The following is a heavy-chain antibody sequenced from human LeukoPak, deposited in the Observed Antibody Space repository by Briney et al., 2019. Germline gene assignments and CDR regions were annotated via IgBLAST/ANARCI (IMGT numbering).Heavy chain of an antibody. CDR1: GGSFSGYY. CDR3: AMVAATRYYYYYMDV. CDR2: INHSGST. V-gene: IGHV4-34*01. J-gene: IGHJ6*03. Sequence: SETLSLTRAVYGGSFSGYYWSWIRQPPGKGLEWIGEINHSGSTNYNPSLKSRVTISVDTSKNQFSLKLSSVTAADTAVYYCAMVAATRYYYYYMDVWGKGTTVTISS. D-gene: IGHD2-15*01.